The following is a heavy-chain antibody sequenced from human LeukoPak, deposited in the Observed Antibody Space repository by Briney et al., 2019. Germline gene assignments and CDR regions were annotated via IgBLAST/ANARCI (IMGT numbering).Heavy chain of an antibody. CDR2: ISSDGSSI. D-gene: IGHD1-26*01. CDR1: GFTFSSHR. CDR3: VRDLGGRSGH. Sequence: PGGSLRLSCAASGFTFSSHRMYWVRQAPGKGLVWVSRISSDGSSIAYTDSVRGRFTISRDNAKNTLYLQMNSLRAEDTAVYYCVRDLGGRSGHWGQGTLVTVSS. J-gene: IGHJ4*02. V-gene: IGHV3-74*01.